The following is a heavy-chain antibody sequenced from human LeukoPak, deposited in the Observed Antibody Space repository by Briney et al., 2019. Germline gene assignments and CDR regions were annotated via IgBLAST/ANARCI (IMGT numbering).Heavy chain of an antibody. CDR3: ARGSPTYYYDSSGYYYGY. CDR2: IYYSGST. CDR1: GRSISSGGYY. D-gene: IGHD3-22*01. V-gene: IGHV4-31*03. J-gene: IGHJ4*02. Sequence: PSQTLSLTCTVSGRSISSGGYYWSWIRQHPGKGLEWIGYIYYSGSTYYNPSLKSRVTISVDTSKNQFSLKLSSVTAADTAVYYCARGSPTYYYDSSGYYYGYWGQGTLVTVSS.